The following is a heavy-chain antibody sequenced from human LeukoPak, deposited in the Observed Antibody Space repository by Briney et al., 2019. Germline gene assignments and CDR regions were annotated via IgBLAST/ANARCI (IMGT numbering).Heavy chain of an antibody. J-gene: IGHJ4*02. D-gene: IGHD1-26*01. CDR1: GFTFSDHY. CDR3: ARDLSYYEFYFDY. Sequence: GGSLRLSCAASGFTFSDHYMDWVRQAPGKGLEWVSYISSSSSTIYYADSVKGRFTISRDNAKNSLYLQMNSLRAEDTAVYYCARDLSYYEFYFDYWGQGTLVTVSS. CDR2: ISSSSSTI. V-gene: IGHV3-48*01.